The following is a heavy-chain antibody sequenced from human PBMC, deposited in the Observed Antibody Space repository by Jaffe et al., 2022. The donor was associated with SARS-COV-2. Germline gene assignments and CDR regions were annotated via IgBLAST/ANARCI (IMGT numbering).Heavy chain of an antibody. D-gene: IGHD6-13*01. Sequence: EVQLVESGGGLVQPGGSLRLSCAASGFTFSSYWMSWVRQAPGKGLEWVANIKQDGSEKYYVDSVRGRVTISRDNAKNSLYLQMNSLRVEDTAVYYCARDGKAAAGTAYYYYYGMDVWGQGTTVTVSS. CDR1: GFTFSSYW. CDR3: ARDGKAAAGTAYYYYYGMDV. V-gene: IGHV3-7*01. J-gene: IGHJ6*02. CDR2: IKQDGSEK.